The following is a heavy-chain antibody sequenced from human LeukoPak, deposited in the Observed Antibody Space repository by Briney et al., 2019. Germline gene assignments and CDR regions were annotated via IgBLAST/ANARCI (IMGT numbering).Heavy chain of an antibody. D-gene: IGHD2-2*01. V-gene: IGHV3-23*01. Sequence: GGSLRLSCAASGFTFNSYGMSWVRQAPGKGLDWVSGISGSGGSTYYADSVKGRFTISRDNSKNTLYLQMNNLRAEDTAVYYCAKDGNHTNSYYDSWGQGTLLTVSS. CDR2: ISGSGGST. CDR1: GFTFNSYG. CDR3: AKDGNHTNSYYDS. J-gene: IGHJ4*02.